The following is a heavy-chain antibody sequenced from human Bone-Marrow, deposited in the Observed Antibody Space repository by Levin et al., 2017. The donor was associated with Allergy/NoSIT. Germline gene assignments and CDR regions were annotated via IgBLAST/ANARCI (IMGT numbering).Heavy chain of an antibody. CDR2: SAYDGSSE. V-gene: IGHV3-30*04. J-gene: IGHJ3*02. CDR1: GFTFSTYT. Sequence: GESLKISCAASGFTFSTYTMHWVRQAPGKGLEWVAVSAYDGSSEYYADSVKARFTISRDNSKNTLYLQMNSLRAEDTAVYYCVRGRGYCGSTFCREDAFDIWGQGTKVTVSS. D-gene: IGHD2-15*01. CDR3: VRGRGYCGSTFCREDAFDI.